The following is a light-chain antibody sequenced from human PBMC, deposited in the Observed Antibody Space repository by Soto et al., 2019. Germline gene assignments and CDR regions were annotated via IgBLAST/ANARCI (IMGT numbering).Light chain of an antibody. Sequence: QSVLTQPSSVSGAPGQRVTISCTGSSSNIGAGYDVQWYQQLPGAAPKLLIFANNNRPSGIPDRFSGSKSDTSASLAITGLQAEDEADYYCQCFDSSRSGYVVFGGGTKLTVL. CDR1: SSNIGAGYD. V-gene: IGLV1-40*01. CDR3: QCFDSSRSGYVV. CDR2: ANN. J-gene: IGLJ2*01.